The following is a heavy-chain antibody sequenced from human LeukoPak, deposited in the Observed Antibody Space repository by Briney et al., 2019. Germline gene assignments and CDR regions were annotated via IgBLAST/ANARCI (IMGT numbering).Heavy chain of an antibody. Sequence: GGSLRLSCAASGFTFSSYAMSWVRQAPGKGLEWVSAISGSGGGTYYADSVKGRFTISRDNSKNTLYLQMNSLRAEDTAVYYCAKDRGNYDFWSGYYHFDYWGQGTLVTVSS. CDR2: ISGSGGGT. J-gene: IGHJ4*02. CDR1: GFTFSSYA. V-gene: IGHV3-23*01. D-gene: IGHD3-3*01. CDR3: AKDRGNYDFWSGYYHFDY.